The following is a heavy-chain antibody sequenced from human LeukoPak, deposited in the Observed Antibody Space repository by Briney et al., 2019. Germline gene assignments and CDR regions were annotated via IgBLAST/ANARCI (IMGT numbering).Heavy chain of an antibody. J-gene: IGHJ4*02. D-gene: IGHD3-22*01. Sequence: GGSLRLSCAASGFTFSSYAMSWVRQAPGKGLEWVSAISGSGGSTYYADSVKGRFTISRDNSKNTLYLQMNSLRAEDTAVYYCAKPPDYYDSXGYYPXXYWGQGTLVTXXS. CDR1: GFTFSSYA. CDR3: AKPPDYYDSXGYYPXXY. CDR2: ISGSGGST. V-gene: IGHV3-23*01.